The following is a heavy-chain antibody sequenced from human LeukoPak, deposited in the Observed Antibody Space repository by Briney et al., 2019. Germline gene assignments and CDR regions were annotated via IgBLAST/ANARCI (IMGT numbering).Heavy chain of an antibody. CDR2: ISGSDPGT. CDR1: GFTFKNYA. V-gene: IGHV3-23*01. J-gene: IGHJ4*02. CDR3: AREGDCSSTSCYYDY. D-gene: IGHD2-2*01. Sequence: GGSLRLSCVASGFTFKNYAMSWVRRVPGKGLEWVSAISGSDPGTYYADSVRGRFTISRDNAKNSLYLQMNSLRAEDTAVYYCAREGDCSSTSCYYDYWGQGTLVTVSS.